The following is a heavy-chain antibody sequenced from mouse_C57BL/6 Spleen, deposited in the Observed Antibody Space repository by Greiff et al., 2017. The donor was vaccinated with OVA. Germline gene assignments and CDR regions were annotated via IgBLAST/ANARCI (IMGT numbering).Heavy chain of an antibody. CDR3: ARRGLDYYGTLFDY. D-gene: IGHD1-1*01. CDR1: GYTFTSYD. CDR2: IYPRDGST. Sequence: VQLQQSGPELVKPGASVTLSCKASGYTFTSYDINWVKQRPGQGLEWIGWIYPRDGSTKYNEKFKGKGTLTVDTSSSTAYMELHSLTSEDSAVYFCARRGLDYYGTLFDYWGQGTTLTVSS. V-gene: IGHV1-85*01. J-gene: IGHJ2*01.